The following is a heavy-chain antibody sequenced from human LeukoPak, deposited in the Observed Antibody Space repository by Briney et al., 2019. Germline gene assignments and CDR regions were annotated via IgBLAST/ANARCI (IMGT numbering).Heavy chain of an antibody. CDR1: GFTFSSYA. Sequence: PGGSLRLSCAASGFTFSSYAMSWVRQAPGKGLEWVSAISGSGGSTYYADSVKGRFTISRDNSKNTLYLQMNSLRAEDTAVYYFAKAMSYYYYYYGMDVWGQGTTVTVSS. CDR2: ISGSGGST. D-gene: IGHD5/OR15-5a*01. CDR3: AKAMSYYYYYYGMDV. V-gene: IGHV3-23*01. J-gene: IGHJ6*02.